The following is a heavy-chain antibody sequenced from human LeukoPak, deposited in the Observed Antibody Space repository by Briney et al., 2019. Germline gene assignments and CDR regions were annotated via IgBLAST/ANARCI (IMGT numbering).Heavy chain of an antibody. CDR1: GGSIYSSSYY. Sequence: PSETLSLTCTVSGGSIYSSSYYWGWIRQTPGKGLEWIGSMYYTGNSFYNPSLKSRVTISVDTSKNQFSLNLSSVTAADTAVYYCARVRDSYVVDYWGQGTLVTVSS. D-gene: IGHD5-18*01. CDR2: MYYTGNS. J-gene: IGHJ4*02. V-gene: IGHV4-39*07. CDR3: ARVRDSYVVDY.